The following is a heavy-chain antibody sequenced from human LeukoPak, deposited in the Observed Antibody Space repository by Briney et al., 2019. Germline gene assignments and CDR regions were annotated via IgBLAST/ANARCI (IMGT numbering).Heavy chain of an antibody. J-gene: IGHJ4*02. CDR3: ARGGYYAASDI. CDR2: IVSNGGNT. V-gene: IGHV3-64*02. D-gene: IGHD3-3*01. CDR1: GLTFSSHA. Sequence: GGSLRLSCAASGLTFSSHAMHWVRQAPGKGLEYVSAIVSNGGNTYYADSVRGRFTISRDSSKDTVYLQMGSLRPEDTAVYYCARGGYYAASDIWGQGALVTVSS.